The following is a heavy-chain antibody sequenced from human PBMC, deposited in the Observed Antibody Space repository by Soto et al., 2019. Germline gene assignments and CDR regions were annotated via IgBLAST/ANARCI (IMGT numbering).Heavy chain of an antibody. Sequence: GGSLRLSCAASGFTSSDYYMSWIRQAPGKGLEWVSYIISSGSTIYNADSVKGRFTISRDNANNSLYLQMNSLRAEDTAVYYCARDRSSSWYGRGYHYYGMDLWGQGTTVTVSS. V-gene: IGHV3-11*01. J-gene: IGHJ6*02. CDR1: GFTSSDYY. D-gene: IGHD6-13*01. CDR2: IISSGSTI. CDR3: ARDRSSSWYGRGYHYYGMDL.